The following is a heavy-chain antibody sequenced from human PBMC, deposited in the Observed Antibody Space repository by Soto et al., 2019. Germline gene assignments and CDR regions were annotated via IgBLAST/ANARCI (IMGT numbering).Heavy chain of an antibody. CDR2: IWYDGSNK. J-gene: IGHJ5*02. CDR3: ASDSSAGWFDP. CDR1: GFTFSSYG. V-gene: IGHV3-33*01. D-gene: IGHD3-22*01. Sequence: QVQLVESGGGVVQPGRSLRLSCAASGFTFSSYGMHWVRQAPGKGLEWVAVIWYDGSNKYYADSVKGRFTISRDNSKNTLYLQMNSLRAEDTAVYYCASDSSAGWFDPWGQGTLVTVSS.